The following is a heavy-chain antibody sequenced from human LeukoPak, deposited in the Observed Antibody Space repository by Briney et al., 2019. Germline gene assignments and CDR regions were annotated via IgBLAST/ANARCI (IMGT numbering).Heavy chain of an antibody. CDR1: GFTFSGSA. CDR2: ISRDGSGT. D-gene: IGHD3-10*01. V-gene: IGHV3-30*04. Sequence: HAGGSLRLSCAASGFTFSGSAIHWVRQAPGKGLEWVAVISRDGSGTYYADSVKGRFTISRDNSKNTLYLQMNSLEPDDTAVCYCARDAFYSSGTYFDYWGQGTLVTVSS. CDR3: ARDAFYSSGTYFDY. J-gene: IGHJ4*02.